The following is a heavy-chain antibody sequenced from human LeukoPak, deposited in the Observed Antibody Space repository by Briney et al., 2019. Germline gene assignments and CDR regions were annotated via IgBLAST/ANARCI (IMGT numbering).Heavy chain of an antibody. CDR2: IYPSGGST. D-gene: IGHD4-23*01. Sequence: ASVKVSCKASGYTFTSYYMHWVRQAPGQGLEWMGIIYPSGGSTSYAQKFQGRVTMTRDTSTSTVYMELSSLRSEDTALYYCAREGPGYRGNSNLYLQHWGQGTLVSVSS. CDR1: GYTFTSYY. J-gene: IGHJ1*01. V-gene: IGHV1-46*01. CDR3: AREGPGYRGNSNLYLQH.